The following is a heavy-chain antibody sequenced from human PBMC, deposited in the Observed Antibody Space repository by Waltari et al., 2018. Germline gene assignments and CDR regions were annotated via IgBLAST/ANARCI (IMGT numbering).Heavy chain of an antibody. CDR2: ISSSGSTI. V-gene: IGHV3-48*03. J-gene: IGHJ3*02. CDR3: AREGCSGGSCIDAFDI. CDR1: GFTSSSYE. Sequence: EVQLVESGGGLVQPGGSLRLSCAASGFTSSSYEMNWVRQAPGKGLEWVSYISSSGSTIYYADSVKGRFTISRDNAKNSLYLQMNSLRAEDTAVYYCAREGCSGGSCIDAFDIWGQGTMVTVSS. D-gene: IGHD2-15*01.